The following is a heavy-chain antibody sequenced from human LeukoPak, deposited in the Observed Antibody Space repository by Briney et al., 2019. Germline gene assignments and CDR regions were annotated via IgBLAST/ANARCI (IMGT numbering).Heavy chain of an antibody. Sequence: PSETLSLTCTVSGGSISSGGYYWSWIRQHPGKGLEWIGYIYYSGSTYYNPSLKSRVTISVDTSKNQFSLKLSSVTAADTAVYYCARGGSSSSDPLDPWGQGTLVTVSS. V-gene: IGHV4-31*03. CDR1: GGSISSGGYY. CDR3: ARGGSSSSDPLDP. D-gene: IGHD6-13*01. J-gene: IGHJ5*02. CDR2: IYYSGST.